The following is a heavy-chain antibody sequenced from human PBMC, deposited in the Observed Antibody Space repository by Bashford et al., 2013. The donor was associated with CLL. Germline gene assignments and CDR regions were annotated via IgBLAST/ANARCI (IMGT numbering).Heavy chain of an antibody. J-gene: IGHJ4*02. Sequence: SETLSLTCTVSGGSISNHYWTWIRQPAGKGLEWIGRIYTSGSTNYNPSLKSRVTMSADTSKNQFSLKLSSVTAADTAVYYCARGDYYDSGGYYIFDYWGQGTLVTVSS. CDR3: ARGDYYDSGGYYIFDY. D-gene: IGHD3-22*01. V-gene: IGHV4-4*07. CDR1: GGSISNHY. CDR2: IYTSGST.